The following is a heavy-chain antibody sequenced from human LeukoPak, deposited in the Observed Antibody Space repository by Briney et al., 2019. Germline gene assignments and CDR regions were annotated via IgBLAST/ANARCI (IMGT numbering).Heavy chain of an antibody. CDR2: INHSGST. D-gene: IGHD1-26*01. Sequence: KSSETLSLTCAVYGGSFSGYYWSWIRQPPGKGLEWIGEINHSGSTNYNPSLKSRVTISVDTSKNQFSLKLSSVTAADTAVYYCAREWGRVSWFDPWGQGTLVTVSS. J-gene: IGHJ5*02. CDR1: GGSFSGYY. V-gene: IGHV4-34*01. CDR3: AREWGRVSWFDP.